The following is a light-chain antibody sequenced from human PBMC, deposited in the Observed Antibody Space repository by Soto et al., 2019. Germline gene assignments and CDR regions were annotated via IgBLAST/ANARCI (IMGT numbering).Light chain of an antibody. V-gene: IGLV2-14*01. Sequence: QSVLTQPASVSGSPGQSITISCAGTMRDVGAYNLVSWYQQHPGRAPQLIIYEVRNRPSGISGRFSASKSGLTASLTISGLQPEDEADYYCSSFTSNRIYVFGPGTKVTVL. J-gene: IGLJ1*01. CDR1: MRDVGAYNL. CDR2: EVR. CDR3: SSFTSNRIYV.